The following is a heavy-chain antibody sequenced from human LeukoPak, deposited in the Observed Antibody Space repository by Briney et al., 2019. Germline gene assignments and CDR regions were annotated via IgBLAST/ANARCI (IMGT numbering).Heavy chain of an antibody. CDR1: GGSISSYY. D-gene: IGHD6-19*01. J-gene: IGHJ3*02. Sequence: PSETLSLTCTVSGGSISSYYWSWIRQPAGKGLEWIGRIYTSGSTNYNPSLKSRVTMSVDTSKNQFSLKLSSVTAADTAVYYCARDDMAYRAGTHAFDIWGQGTMVTVSS. CDR3: ARDDMAYRAGTHAFDI. V-gene: IGHV4-4*07. CDR2: IYTSGST.